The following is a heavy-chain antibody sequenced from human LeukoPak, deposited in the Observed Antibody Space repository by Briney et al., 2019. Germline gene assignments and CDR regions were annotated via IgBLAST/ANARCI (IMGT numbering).Heavy chain of an antibody. CDR3: ARDAARHYCDTSGYNMDV. CDR2: IWYDGSNK. CDR1: GFTFSSYG. V-gene: IGHV3-33*01. J-gene: IGHJ6*03. D-gene: IGHD3-22*01. Sequence: GRSLRLSCAASGFTFSSYGMHWVRQAPGKGLEWVAVIWYDGSNKYYADSVKGRFTISRDNSKNTLYLQMNSLRAEDTAVYYCARDAARHYCDTSGYNMDVWGPGTTVTVSS.